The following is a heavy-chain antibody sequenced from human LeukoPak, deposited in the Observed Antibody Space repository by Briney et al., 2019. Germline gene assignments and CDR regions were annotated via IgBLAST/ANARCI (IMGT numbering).Heavy chain of an antibody. D-gene: IGHD2-8*01. CDR2: IYYSGST. CDR1: GGSISSSSYY. V-gene: IGHV4-39*07. Sequence: SETLSLTCTVSGGSISSSSYYWGWIRQPPGKGLEWIGSIYYSGSTYYHPSLKSRVTISVDTSKNQFSLKLSSVTAADTAVYYCARALVSGAKYALPLSTYYYYGMDVWGQGTTVTVSS. CDR3: ARALVSGAKYALPLSTYYYYGMDV. J-gene: IGHJ6*02.